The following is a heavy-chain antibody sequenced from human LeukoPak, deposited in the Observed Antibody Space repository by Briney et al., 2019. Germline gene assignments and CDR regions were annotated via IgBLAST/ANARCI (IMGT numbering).Heavy chain of an antibody. D-gene: IGHD2-21*01. CDR3: ARDPINQCGLDY. Sequence: GGSLRLSCAASGFTFSSYSMNWVRQAPGKGLEWVSSISSSSSYIYYADSVKGRFTISRDNAKNSLYLQMNSLRAEDTAVYYCARDPINQCGLDYWGQGTLVTASS. CDR2: ISSSSSYI. CDR1: GFTFSSYS. J-gene: IGHJ4*02. V-gene: IGHV3-21*01.